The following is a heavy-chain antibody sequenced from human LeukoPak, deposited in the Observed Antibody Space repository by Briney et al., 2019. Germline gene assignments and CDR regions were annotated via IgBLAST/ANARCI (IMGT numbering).Heavy chain of an antibody. CDR1: GFTFSNYA. D-gene: IGHD3-9*01. V-gene: IGHV3-23*01. CDR3: AKWGDYDVLTGYYVSDY. J-gene: IGHJ4*02. CDR2: ITGSGGNT. Sequence: GSLRLSCAASGFTFSNYAMSWVRQAPGKGLEWVSAITGSGGNTYYADSVKGRFTISRDNSKNTVFLQMNSLRAEDTAVYYCAKWGDYDVLTGYYVSDYRGQGTLVTVSS.